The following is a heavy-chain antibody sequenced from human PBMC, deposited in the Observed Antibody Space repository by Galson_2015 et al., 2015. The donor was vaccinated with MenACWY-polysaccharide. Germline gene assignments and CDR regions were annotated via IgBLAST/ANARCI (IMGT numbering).Heavy chain of an antibody. J-gene: IGHJ4*02. CDR3: AKDLNQDFWSDYYGYFDY. D-gene: IGHD3-3*01. Sequence: SLRLSCAASGFTFSSAMSWVRQAPGKGLEWVSGISGSGRNTYYADSVKGRLTISRDNSKNTLYLQMNSLRVEDTAVYYCAKDLNQDFWSDYYGYFDYWGQGILVTVSS. CDR2: ISGSGRNT. CDR1: GFTFSSA. V-gene: IGHV3-23*01.